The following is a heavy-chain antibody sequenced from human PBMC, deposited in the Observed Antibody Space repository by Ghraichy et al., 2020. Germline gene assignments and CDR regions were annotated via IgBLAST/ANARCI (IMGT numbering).Heavy chain of an antibody. Sequence: SETLSLTCAVSGGSISSGGYSWSWIRQPPGKGLEWIGYIYHSGSTYYNPSLKSRVTISVDRSKNQFSLKLSSVTAADTAVYYCARAVGGRGLDPWGQGTLVTVSS. CDR3: ARAVGGRGLDP. V-gene: IGHV4-30-2*01. CDR2: IYHSGST. J-gene: IGHJ5*02. CDR1: GGSISSGGYS. D-gene: IGHD2-2*01.